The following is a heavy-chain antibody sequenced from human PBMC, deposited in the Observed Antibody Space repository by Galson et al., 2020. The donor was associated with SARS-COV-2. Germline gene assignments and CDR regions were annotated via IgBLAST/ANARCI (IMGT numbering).Heavy chain of an antibody. Sequence: PGGSLRLSCAASGFTFNTYSMNWVRQAPGKGLEWVSSVSSSSTYIYYADSVKGRFTVSRDNARNSLYLQMNSLRAEDTAVYYCARLSNYGSGFPYFFDYWGQGTLVTVSS. V-gene: IGHV3-21*01. CDR2: VSSSSTYI. CDR1: GFTFNTYS. D-gene: IGHD3-10*01. CDR3: ARLSNYGSGFPYFFDY. J-gene: IGHJ4*02.